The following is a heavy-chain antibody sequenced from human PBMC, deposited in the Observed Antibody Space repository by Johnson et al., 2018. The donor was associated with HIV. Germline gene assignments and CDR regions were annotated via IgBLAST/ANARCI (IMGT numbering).Heavy chain of an antibody. Sequence: QMLLVESGGGLVQPGGSLRLSCAASGFTFSSYAMSWVRQAPGKGLEWLAFISYDGSNKYYADSVKGRFTISRDNSKNTLFLQMNGLRAGDTAVYYCARAWGDLAPDAFDIWGLGTMVTVSS. CDR3: ARAWGDLAPDAFDI. J-gene: IGHJ3*02. V-gene: IGHV3-30-3*01. D-gene: IGHD7-27*01. CDR2: ISYDGSNK. CDR1: GFTFSSYA.